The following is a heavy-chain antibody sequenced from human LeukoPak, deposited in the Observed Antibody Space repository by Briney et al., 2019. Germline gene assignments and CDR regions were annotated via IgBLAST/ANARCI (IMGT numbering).Heavy chain of an antibody. CDR2: IRSKANSYAT. D-gene: IGHD2-2*01. J-gene: IGHJ5*02. Sequence: GGSLTLSCAASGFTFSGSAMHWVRQASGKGLEWVGRIRSKANSYATAYAASVKGRFTISRDDSKNTAYLQMNSLKTEDTAVYYCTSSDIVVVPAAHNWFDPWGQGTLVTVSS. V-gene: IGHV3-73*01. CDR1: GFTFSGSA. CDR3: TSSDIVVVPAAHNWFDP.